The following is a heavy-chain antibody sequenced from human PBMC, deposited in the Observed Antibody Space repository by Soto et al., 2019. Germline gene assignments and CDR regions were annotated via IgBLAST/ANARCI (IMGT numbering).Heavy chain of an antibody. CDR3: ARGQGAAAGHSNFDY. Sequence: SETLSLTCTVSGGSISSGGYYWSWIRQHPGKGLEWIGYIYYSGNTYYNPSLKSQFSISVDMSKNQFSLKLSSVTAADTAVYYCARGQGAAAGHSNFDYWGQGALVTVSS. J-gene: IGHJ4*02. CDR2: IYYSGNT. D-gene: IGHD6-13*01. CDR1: GGSISSGGYY. V-gene: IGHV4-31*01.